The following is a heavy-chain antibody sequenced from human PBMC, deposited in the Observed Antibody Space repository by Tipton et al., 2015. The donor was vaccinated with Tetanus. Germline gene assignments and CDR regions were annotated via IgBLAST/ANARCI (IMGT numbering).Heavy chain of an antibody. CDR2: INPDSGGT. CDR3: ARLASYSNHLDA. Sequence: QLVQSGAEVRKPGASVKVSCKAAGYTFTGNYLQWVRQAPGQGLEWMGWINPDSGGTNSAQKFQGRVTMTRDTSISTAYMELSRLRSDDTAVYYCARLASYSNHLDAWGQGALVTVSS. J-gene: IGHJ4*02. D-gene: IGHD4-11*01. V-gene: IGHV1-2*02. CDR1: GYTFTGNY.